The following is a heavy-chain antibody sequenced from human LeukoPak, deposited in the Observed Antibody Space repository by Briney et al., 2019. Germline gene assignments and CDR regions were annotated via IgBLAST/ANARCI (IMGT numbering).Heavy chain of an antibody. V-gene: IGHV1-2*02. CDR2: INPNSGGT. J-gene: IGHJ4*02. CDR1: GYTFTGYY. CDR3: ARVGAGDCCFFNY. D-gene: IGHD2-21*02. Sequence: GASVKVSRKASGYTFTGYYMHWVRQAPGQGLEWIGWINPNSGGTSYAQKFQGRVTMTGDTSISTAYMDLSKLRSDDTAVYYCARVGAGDCCFFNYWGQGTLVTVSS.